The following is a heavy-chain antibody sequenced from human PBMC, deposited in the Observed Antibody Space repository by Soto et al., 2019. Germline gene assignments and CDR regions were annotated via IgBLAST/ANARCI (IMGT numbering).Heavy chain of an antibody. CDR1: GFTFSSYS. CDR3: ARKAGGDYKYYYYMDV. J-gene: IGHJ6*03. Sequence: EVQLVESGGGLVKPGGSLRLSCAASGFTFSSYSMNWVRQAPGKGLEWVSSISSSSSYIYYADSVKGRFTISRDNAKNSLYLQMNSLRAEDTAVYYCARKAGGDYKYYYYMDVWGKGTTVTVSS. CDR2: ISSSSSYI. V-gene: IGHV3-21*01. D-gene: IGHD4-17*01.